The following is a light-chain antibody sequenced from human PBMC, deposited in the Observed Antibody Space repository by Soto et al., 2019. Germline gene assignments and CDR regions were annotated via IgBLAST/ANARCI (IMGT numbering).Light chain of an antibody. J-gene: IGKJ4*01. V-gene: IGKV3-15*01. CDR2: GAS. Sequence: DIVMTQSPATLSVSPGERATLSCRASQSVASNLAWYQQRSGQAPRLLIYGASTRATGVPVRFSGSGSGTEFTLTISSLQSEDFAVYYCHHYNNWPHTFGGGTKVEIK. CDR1: QSVASN. CDR3: HHYNNWPHT.